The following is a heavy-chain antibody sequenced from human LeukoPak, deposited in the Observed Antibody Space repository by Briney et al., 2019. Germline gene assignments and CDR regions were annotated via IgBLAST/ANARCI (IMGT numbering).Heavy chain of an antibody. J-gene: IGHJ4*02. Sequence: GSLRLSCAASGFTFDDYAMHWVRQAPGKGLEWVSLISGDGGSTYYADSVKGRFTISRDNSKNSLYLQMNSLRTEDTALYYCAKDINRYCSGGSCYSQFDYWGQGTLVTVSS. V-gene: IGHV3-43*02. CDR1: GFTFDDYA. CDR3: AKDINRYCSGGSCYSQFDY. CDR2: ISGDGGST. D-gene: IGHD2-15*01.